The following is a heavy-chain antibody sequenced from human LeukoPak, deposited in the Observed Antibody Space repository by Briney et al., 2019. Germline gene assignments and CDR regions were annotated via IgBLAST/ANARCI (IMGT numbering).Heavy chain of an antibody. J-gene: IGHJ5*02. Sequence: SSETLSLTCTVSGYSISSGYFWGWIRQPPGKGLEWIGIIHSGESPYYSPPLESRITISIDTSKNQFSLKLTSVSAADTAVYYCVRGPYGSGISNWFDPWGQGTQVIVSS. CDR1: GYSISSGYF. CDR3: VRGPYGSGISNWFDP. V-gene: IGHV4-38-2*02. CDR2: IHSGESP. D-gene: IGHD3-10*01.